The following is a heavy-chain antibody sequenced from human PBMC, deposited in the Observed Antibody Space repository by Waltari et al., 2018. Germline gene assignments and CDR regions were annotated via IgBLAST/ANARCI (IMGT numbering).Heavy chain of an antibody. CDR2: ISYDGSNK. J-gene: IGHJ6*02. V-gene: IGHV3-30-3*01. CDR3: ASAQSYGMDV. Sequence: QVQLVESGGGVVQPGRSLRLSCAASGFTFSSYAMPWVRQAPGKGLEWVAVISYDGSNKYYADSVKGRFTISRDNSKNTLYLQMNSLRAEDTAVYYCASAQSYGMDVWGQGTTVTVSS. CDR1: GFTFSSYA.